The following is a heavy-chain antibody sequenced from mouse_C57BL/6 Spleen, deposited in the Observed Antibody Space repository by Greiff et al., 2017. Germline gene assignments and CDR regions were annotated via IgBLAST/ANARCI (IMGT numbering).Heavy chain of an antibody. CDR1: GYTFTGYW. CDR3: ARVITTVVAKGYFDV. V-gene: IGHV1-9*01. Sequence: VQLQQSGAELMKPGASVKLSCKATGYTFTGYWIEWVKQRPGHGLEWIGESLPGSGSTNYNEKFKGKATFTADTTSNTAYMQLSSLTTEDSAIYYCARVITTVVAKGYFDVWGTGTTVTVSS. J-gene: IGHJ1*03. D-gene: IGHD1-1*01. CDR2: SLPGSGST.